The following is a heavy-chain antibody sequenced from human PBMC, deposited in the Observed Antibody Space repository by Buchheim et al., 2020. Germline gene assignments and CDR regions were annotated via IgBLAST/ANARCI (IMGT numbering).Heavy chain of an antibody. V-gene: IGHV3-7*03. D-gene: IGHD1-14*01. J-gene: IGHJ4*02. Sequence: EVQLVESGGGLVQPGGSLRLSCAASGFSFSSHWMSWVRQAPGKGLEWVAHIKQCGSESSYVDSVEGRFTISRDDATNSLFLQMNSLRAEDTAVYYCASPLPDNVFWGQGTL. CDR2: IKQCGSES. CDR3: ASPLPDNVF. CDR1: GFSFSSHW.